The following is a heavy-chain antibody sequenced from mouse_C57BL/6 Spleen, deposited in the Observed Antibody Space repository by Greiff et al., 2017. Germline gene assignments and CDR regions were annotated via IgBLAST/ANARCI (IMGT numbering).Heavy chain of an antibody. CDR3: ARAEGYGNPYYYAMDY. CDR1: GYTFTGYW. D-gene: IGHD2-1*01. V-gene: IGHV1-9*01. CDR2: ILPGSGST. Sequence: KLSCKATGYTFTGYWIEWVKQRPGHGLEWIGEILPGSGSTNYNEKFKGKATVTADTSSNTAYMQLSSLTTEDSAIYYCARAEGYGNPYYYAMDYWGQGTSVTVSS. J-gene: IGHJ4*01.